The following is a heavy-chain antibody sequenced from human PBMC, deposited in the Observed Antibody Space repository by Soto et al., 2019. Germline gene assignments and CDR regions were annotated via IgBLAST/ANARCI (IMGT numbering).Heavy chain of an antibody. CDR1: GVTFRNYA. J-gene: IGHJ4*02. D-gene: IGHD3-22*01. Sequence: EVQFLESGGNLVQPGGSLRLSCAASGVTFRNYAMSWVRQAPGKGLEWVSSISGGGDSTYYADSVTGRFTISRDNSKNTLYLQMNTLGADDTAVDYCADRDCRWLPYCFVYWGQGTLVTASS. CDR2: ISGGGDST. V-gene: IGHV3-23*01. CDR3: ADRDCRWLPYCFVY.